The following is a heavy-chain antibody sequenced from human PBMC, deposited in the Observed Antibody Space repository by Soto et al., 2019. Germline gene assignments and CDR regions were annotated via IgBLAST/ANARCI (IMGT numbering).Heavy chain of an antibody. V-gene: IGHV3-30-3*01. Sequence: HPGGSLRLSCAASGFTFSSYAMHWVRQAPGKGLEWVAVISYDGSNKYYADSVKGRFTISRDNSKNTLYLQMNSLRAEDTAVYYCARGQGVAARPIPYWGQGTLVTVSS. CDR3: ARGQGVAARPIPY. CDR1: GFTFSSYA. J-gene: IGHJ4*02. D-gene: IGHD6-6*01. CDR2: ISYDGSNK.